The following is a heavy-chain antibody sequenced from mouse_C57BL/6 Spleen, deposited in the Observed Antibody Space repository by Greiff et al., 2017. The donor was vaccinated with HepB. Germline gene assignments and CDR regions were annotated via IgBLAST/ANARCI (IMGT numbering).Heavy chain of an antibody. CDR1: GFTFSSYG. V-gene: IGHV5-6*01. CDR3: ARDYYGRSYESCYLEV. J-gene: IGHJ1*03. D-gene: IGHD1-1*01. CDR2: ISSGGSST. Sequence: EVQGVESGGDLVKPGGSLKLSCAASGFTFSSYGMSWVRQTPDKRLEWVATISSGGSSTYYPDSVKGRFTISRDNAKNTLYLQMSSLKSVDTAMYYCARDYYGRSYESCYLEVWGTGTTVTVSS.